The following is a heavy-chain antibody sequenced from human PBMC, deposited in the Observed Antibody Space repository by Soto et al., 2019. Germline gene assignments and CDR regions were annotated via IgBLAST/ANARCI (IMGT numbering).Heavy chain of an antibody. CDR2: IYYSGST. D-gene: IGHD2-21*02. Sequence: QVQLQESGPGLVKPSETLSLTYTVSGGSISSYYWSWIRQPPGKGLEWIGYIYYSGSTNYNPSLKSRVTISVDTSKNQFSLKLSSVTAADTAVYYCARMTFDDYFDYWGQGTLVTVSS. J-gene: IGHJ4*02. V-gene: IGHV4-59*01. CDR1: GGSISSYY. CDR3: ARMTFDDYFDY.